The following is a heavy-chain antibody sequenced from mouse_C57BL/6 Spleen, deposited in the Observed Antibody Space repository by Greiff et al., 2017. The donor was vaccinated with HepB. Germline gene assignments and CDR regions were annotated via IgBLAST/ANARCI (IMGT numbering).Heavy chain of an antibody. Sequence: VQLQQSGAELVRPGASVTLSCKASGYTFTDYEMHWVKQTPVHGLEWIGAIDPETGVTAYNQNFNGKAILTADKSSSTAYMELRSLTSEDSAVYYCTRGDYGSRYWYFDVWGTGTTVTVSS. D-gene: IGHD1-1*01. CDR1: GYTFTDYE. V-gene: IGHV1-15*01. J-gene: IGHJ1*03. CDR3: TRGDYGSRYWYFDV. CDR2: IDPETGVT.